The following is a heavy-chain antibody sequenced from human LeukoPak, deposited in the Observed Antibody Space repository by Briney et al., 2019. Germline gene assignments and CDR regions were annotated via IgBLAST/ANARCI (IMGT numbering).Heavy chain of an antibody. CDR1: GYTFTGYY. D-gene: IGHD6-19*01. J-gene: IGHJ4*02. Sequence: ASVKVSCKASGYTFTGYYMHWVRQAPGQGLEWMGRIIPILGIANYAQKFQGRVTITADKSTCTAYMELSSLRSEDTAVYYCARDGSRWLVLSYWGQGTLVTVSS. CDR2: IIPILGIA. V-gene: IGHV1-69*04. CDR3: ARDGSRWLVLSY.